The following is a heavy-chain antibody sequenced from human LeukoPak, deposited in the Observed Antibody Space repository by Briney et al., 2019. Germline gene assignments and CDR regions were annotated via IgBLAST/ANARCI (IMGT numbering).Heavy chain of an antibody. CDR3: ARDCHDYGGKCYYYYGMDV. J-gene: IGHJ6*02. Sequence: GRSLRLSCAASGFTFSSYGMHWVRQAPGKGLKWVAVICYDGSNKYYADSVKGRFTISRDSSKNTLYLQMNSLRAEDTAVYYCARDCHDYGGKCYYYYGMDVWGQGTTVTVSS. V-gene: IGHV3-33*01. CDR1: GFTFSSYG. CDR2: ICYDGSNK. D-gene: IGHD4-23*01.